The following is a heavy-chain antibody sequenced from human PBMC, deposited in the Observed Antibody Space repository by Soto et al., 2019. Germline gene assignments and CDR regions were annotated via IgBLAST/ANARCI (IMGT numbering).Heavy chain of an antibody. Sequence: QVQLQQWGAGLLKPSETLSLTCAVYGGSFSGYYWSWIRQPPGKGLEWIGEINHNGITSYNPPLNGRVTRPGEAAKNQTFSLKRSSVTAADTAVYYCARGRAVVVPAAMYRAFDICGQGTMVTVSS. CDR3: ARGRAVVVPAAMYRAFDI. V-gene: IGHV4-34*01. CDR2: INHNGIT. CDR1: GGSFSGYY. D-gene: IGHD2-2*01. J-gene: IGHJ3*02.